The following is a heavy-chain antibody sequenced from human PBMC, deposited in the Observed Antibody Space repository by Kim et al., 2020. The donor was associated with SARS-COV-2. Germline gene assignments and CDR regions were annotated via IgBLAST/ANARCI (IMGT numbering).Heavy chain of an antibody. V-gene: IGHV3-11*05. Sequence: GGSLRLSCAVSGFTFSDYYMSWIRQAPGKGLEWVSYISSSSSYTNYEDSVKGRFTISRDNAKNSLYLQMNSLRAEDTAVYYCARVGYDYVWGSYRDYYYYYGMDVWGQGTTVTVS. CDR3: ARVGYDYVWGSYRDYYYYYGMDV. D-gene: IGHD3-16*02. J-gene: IGHJ6*02. CDR1: GFTFSDYY. CDR2: ISSSSSYT.